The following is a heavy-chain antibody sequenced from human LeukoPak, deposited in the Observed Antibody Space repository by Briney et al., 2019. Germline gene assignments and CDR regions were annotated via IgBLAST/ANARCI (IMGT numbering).Heavy chain of an antibody. Sequence: PSETLSLTWTVSAVSISSGNFYWSWIRRSAGKGLEWIGHVYSTGNTKYNPSLKSRVTISADTSKNQISLRLRSVTAADTAMFYCARDGDAVSAAISGAFHLWGRGTMVTVSS. CDR1: AVSISSGNFY. CDR2: VYSTGNT. D-gene: IGHD2-2*01. V-gene: IGHV4-61*09. CDR3: ARDGDAVSAAISGAFHL. J-gene: IGHJ3*01.